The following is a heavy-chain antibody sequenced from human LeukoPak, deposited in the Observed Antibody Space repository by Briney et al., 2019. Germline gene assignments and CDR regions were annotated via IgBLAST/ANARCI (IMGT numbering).Heavy chain of an antibody. CDR1: GYRFTNYW. Sequence: GESLKISCKGSGYRFTNYWIGWVRQLPGKGLELMGSIYPGDSDTRYSPSFQGQVTISADKSITTAYLQWSSLKASDTAKYYCTRQGVYYSDSSAYYYWGQGTLVTVSS. V-gene: IGHV5-51*01. J-gene: IGHJ4*02. D-gene: IGHD3-22*01. CDR3: TRQGVYYSDSSAYYY. CDR2: IYPGDSDT.